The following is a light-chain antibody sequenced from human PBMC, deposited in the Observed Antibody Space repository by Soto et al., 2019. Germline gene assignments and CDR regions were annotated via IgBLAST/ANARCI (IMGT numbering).Light chain of an antibody. J-gene: IGLJ1*01. CDR1: VSDVGGYNY. Sequence: QSALTQPPSASGSPGQSVTISCAGTVSDVGGYNYVSWYQQHPGKVPQLMIYQVSKRPSGVPERFSASKSDTTASLTISGLQAEDEGDYYCMSYAGGNRFVFGTGTKVTVL. CDR3: MSYAGGNRFV. CDR2: QVS. V-gene: IGLV2-8*01.